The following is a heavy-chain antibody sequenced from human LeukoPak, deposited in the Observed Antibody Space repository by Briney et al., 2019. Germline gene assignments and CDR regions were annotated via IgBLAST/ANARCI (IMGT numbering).Heavy chain of an antibody. J-gene: IGHJ4*02. Sequence: PGGSLRLSCAASGFTFSSYTMNWVRQALGQGLEWVSTISDPHSGSETHYADSVKGRFTISRDDSQNTLYLQMDSLRAEDTAVYCCTTRLQNHFDYWGQGTQVTVSS. CDR3: TTRLQNHFDY. CDR1: GFTFSSYT. CDR2: ISDPHSGSET. V-gene: IGHV3-23*01. D-gene: IGHD5-24*01.